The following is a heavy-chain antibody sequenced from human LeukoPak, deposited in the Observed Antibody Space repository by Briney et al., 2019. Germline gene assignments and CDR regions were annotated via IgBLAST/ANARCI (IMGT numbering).Heavy chain of an antibody. Sequence: PSETLSLTCTVSGGSISSYYWSWIRQPPGKGLEWIGYIYYSGSTNYNPSLKSRVTISVDTSKNQFSLKLSSVTAADTAVYYCARGDDFWSGYAFDIWGQGTMVTVSS. J-gene: IGHJ3*02. V-gene: IGHV4-59*01. CDR2: IYYSGST. D-gene: IGHD3-3*01. CDR1: GGSISSYY. CDR3: ARGDDFWSGYAFDI.